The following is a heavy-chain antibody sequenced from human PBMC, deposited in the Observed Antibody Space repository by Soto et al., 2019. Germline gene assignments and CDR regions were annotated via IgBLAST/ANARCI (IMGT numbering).Heavy chain of an antibody. D-gene: IGHD1-26*01. J-gene: IGHJ4*02. CDR3: ARDSRKYTYGGSSDY. CDR2: IIPVYGTA. Sequence: QVQLVQSGAEVKKPGSSVKVSCKASGDTFSSYALSWVRQAPGQGLEWMGGIIPVYGTANYAQKFQDRVTITADESTSTAYMELSSLRSEDTAVYYCARDSRKYTYGGSSDYWGQGTLVTVSS. CDR1: GDTFSSYA. V-gene: IGHV1-69*01.